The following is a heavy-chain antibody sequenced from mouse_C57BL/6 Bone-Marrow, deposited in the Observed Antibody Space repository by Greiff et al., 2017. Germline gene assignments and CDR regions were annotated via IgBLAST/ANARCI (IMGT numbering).Heavy chain of an antibody. Sequence: VQLQQPGAELVKPGASVKLSCKASGYTFTSYWMHWVKQRPGQGLEWIGMIRPNSGSTNYNEKFKSKATLTVDKSSSTAYMQLSSLTSEDSAVYYCARWLYDYPFDYWGQGTTLTVSS. CDR3: ARWLYDYPFDY. D-gene: IGHD2-4*01. CDR1: GYTFTSYW. CDR2: IRPNSGST. V-gene: IGHV1-64*01. J-gene: IGHJ2*01.